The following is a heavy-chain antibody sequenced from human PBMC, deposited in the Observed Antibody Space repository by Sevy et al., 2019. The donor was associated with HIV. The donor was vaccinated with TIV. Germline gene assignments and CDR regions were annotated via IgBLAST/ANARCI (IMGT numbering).Heavy chain of an antibody. V-gene: IGHV3-21*01. D-gene: IGHD2-2*01. CDR3: ARGEYCSSTTCSYFDY. J-gene: IGHJ4*02. Sequence: PGGPLRLSCAASGFTFSSYSINWVRQAPGKGLEWVSSMSSSSNFIYYADSVKGRFTISRDNAKNSLYLQMHSLRAEDTAVYYCARGEYCSSTTCSYFDYWGQGTLVTVSS. CDR2: MSSSSNFI. CDR1: GFTFSSYS.